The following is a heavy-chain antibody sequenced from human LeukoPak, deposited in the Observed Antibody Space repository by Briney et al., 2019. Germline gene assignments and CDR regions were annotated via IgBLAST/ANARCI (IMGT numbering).Heavy chain of an antibody. CDR3: ARHLPGGYSYGYYYYYYMDV. Sequence: SETLSLTCTVSDGSISSSSYYWGWIRQPPGKGLEWIGSIYYSGSTYYNPSLKSRVTISVDTSKNQFSLKLSSVTAADTAVYYCARHLPGGYSYGYYYYYYMDVWGKGTTVTVSS. D-gene: IGHD5-18*01. CDR2: IYYSGST. V-gene: IGHV4-39*01. CDR1: DGSISSSSYY. J-gene: IGHJ6*03.